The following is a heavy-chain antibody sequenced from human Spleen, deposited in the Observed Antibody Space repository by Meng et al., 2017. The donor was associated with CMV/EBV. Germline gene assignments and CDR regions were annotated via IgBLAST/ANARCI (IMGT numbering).Heavy chain of an antibody. Sequence: GESLKISCAASGFTFSTYGMHWVRQAPGKGLEWVAVIWYDGSNKYYADSVKGRFTISRDNSKNTLYLLMNSLRAEDTAVYYCAKIVPGALGYFDFWGQGTLVTVSS. CDR3: AKIVPGALGYFDF. J-gene: IGHJ4*02. V-gene: IGHV3-33*06. D-gene: IGHD2-2*01. CDR1: GFTFSTYG. CDR2: IWYDGSNK.